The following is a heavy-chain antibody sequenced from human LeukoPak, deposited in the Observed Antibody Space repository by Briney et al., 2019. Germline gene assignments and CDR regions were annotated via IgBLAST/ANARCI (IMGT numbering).Heavy chain of an antibody. CDR3: AKVYRQQLVQNGVFDY. V-gene: IGHV3-30*18. CDR1: GFTFSSYG. D-gene: IGHD6-13*01. J-gene: IGHJ4*02. CDR2: ISYDGSNK. Sequence: PGGSLRLSCAASGFTFSSYGMHWVRQAPGKGLEWVAVISYDGSNKYYADSVKGRFTISRGNSKNTLYLQMNSLRAEDTAVYYCAKVYRQQLVQNGVFDYWGQGTLVTVSS.